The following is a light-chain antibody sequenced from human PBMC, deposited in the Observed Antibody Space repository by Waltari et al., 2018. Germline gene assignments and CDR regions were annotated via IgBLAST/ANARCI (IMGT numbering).Light chain of an antibody. V-gene: IGLV2-14*01. J-gene: IGLJ2*01. CDR3: SSYTATSNGLARV. CDR1: DSDIGAYNY. Sequence: QSALTQPASVSGSPGQSITISCTGTDSDIGAYNYVSWYHPHPGKAPKPVCFQVNGRPSGVSPRFSGSKSAYTASLTISGLQAEDEADYSCSSYTATSNGLARVFGGGTKLTVL. CDR2: QVN.